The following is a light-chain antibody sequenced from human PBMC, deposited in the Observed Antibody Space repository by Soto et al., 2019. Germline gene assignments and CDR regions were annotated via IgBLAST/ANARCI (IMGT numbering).Light chain of an antibody. Sequence: QSALTQPRSVSGSPGQSVTISCTGTSSDVGGYNYVSWYQQHPGKAPKLMIYDVSKRPSGVPDRFFGSKSGNTASLTISGLQAEDEADYYCCSYAGSSNVFGTGTKVTVL. J-gene: IGLJ1*01. CDR2: DVS. CDR3: CSYAGSSNV. V-gene: IGLV2-11*01. CDR1: SSDVGGYNY.